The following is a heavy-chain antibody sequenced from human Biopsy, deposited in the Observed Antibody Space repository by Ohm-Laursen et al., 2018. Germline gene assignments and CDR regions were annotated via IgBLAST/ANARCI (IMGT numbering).Heavy chain of an antibody. V-gene: IGHV4-39*01. D-gene: IGHD3-16*01. CDR2: MHNSGST. J-gene: IGHJ5*02. CDR3: VRHALRLGPKKNWFDT. Sequence: GTLSLTCTVSGDSISSSNFYWAWIRQPPGKGLEWIGSMHNSGSTYYNPSLKSRVTISIDASKNQFSLKLTSVTAADPTVYYCVRHALRLGPKKNWFDTWGQGTLVTVSS. CDR1: GDSISSSNFY.